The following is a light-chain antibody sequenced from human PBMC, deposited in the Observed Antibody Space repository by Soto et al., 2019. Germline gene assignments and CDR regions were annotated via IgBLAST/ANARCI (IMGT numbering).Light chain of an antibody. CDR1: SSDIGTYDY. J-gene: IGLJ1*01. V-gene: IGLV2-14*01. CDR3: SSYSSASSRV. CDR2: EVT. Sequence: QSLLTNPASVSGSPGQSITISCTVTSSDIGTYDYVSWYQQHPGKAPKLMIYEVTNLPSGVSNRFSASKSGNTASLTISGLQAEDEADYYCSSYSSASSRVFGTGTMVTVL.